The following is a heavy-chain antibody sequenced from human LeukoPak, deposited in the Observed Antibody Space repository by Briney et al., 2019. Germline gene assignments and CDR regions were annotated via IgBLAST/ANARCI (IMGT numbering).Heavy chain of an antibody. V-gene: IGHV3-7*04. Sequence: PGGSLRLSCAASGFTFSSSWMNWVRQAPGKGLEWVANIRPDGSEKDCVDSVKGRFTISRDNAKNSLYLQMNSLRVEDTALYYCARGGESRAMLHQWGQGTLVTVSS. CDR2: IRPDGSEK. D-gene: IGHD3-16*01. J-gene: IGHJ4*02. CDR3: ARGGESRAMLHQ. CDR1: GFTFSSSW.